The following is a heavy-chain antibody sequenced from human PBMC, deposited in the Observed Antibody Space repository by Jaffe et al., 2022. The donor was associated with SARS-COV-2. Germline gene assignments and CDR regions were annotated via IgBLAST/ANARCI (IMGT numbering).Heavy chain of an antibody. CDR1: GFTFGDYA. Sequence: QLVESGGGLVQPGRSLRLSCTASGFTFGDYALSWFRQAPGKGLEWVGFIRREAHGGTTEYAASVKGRFTISRDDSKTIADLQMHTLKTEDTAVYYCTRDRGSWRATYYYYMDVWGKGTTVTVSS. D-gene: IGHD3-10*01. V-gene: IGHV3-49*03. CDR3: TRDRGSWRATYYYYMDV. J-gene: IGHJ6*03. CDR2: IRREAHGGTT.